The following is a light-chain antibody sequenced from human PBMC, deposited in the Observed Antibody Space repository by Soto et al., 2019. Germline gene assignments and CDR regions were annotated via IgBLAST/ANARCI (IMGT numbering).Light chain of an antibody. Sequence: DVQMTQSPSTLSASVGDRVTITCRASQGISNRLAWYQQKPGKAPKLLIYQASSLKSGVRSRFGGSGSGTELTPTINSLKPDDFATYYCQQYNSHRTFGKGTKVEI. CDR2: QAS. V-gene: IGKV1-5*03. CDR3: QQYNSHRT. CDR1: QGISNR. J-gene: IGKJ1*01.